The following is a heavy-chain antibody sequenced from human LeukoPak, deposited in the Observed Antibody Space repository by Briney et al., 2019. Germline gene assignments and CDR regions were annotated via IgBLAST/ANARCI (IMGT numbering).Heavy chain of an antibody. CDR1: GFTFSSYA. V-gene: IGHV3-30*04. Sequence: GRSLRLSCAASGFTFSSYAMHWVRQAPGKGLEWVAVISYDGSNKYYADSVKGRFTISRDNSKNTLYLQMNSLRAEDTAVYYCARDPVTTFFGTASGLFDYWGQGTLVTVSS. CDR3: ARDPVTTFFGTASGLFDY. CDR2: ISYDGSNK. D-gene: IGHD4-11*01. J-gene: IGHJ4*02.